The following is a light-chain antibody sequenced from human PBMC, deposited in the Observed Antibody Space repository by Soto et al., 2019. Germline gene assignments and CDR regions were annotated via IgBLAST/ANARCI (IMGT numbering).Light chain of an antibody. CDR1: QGVSNF. V-gene: IGKV3-11*01. CDR2: DVS. J-gene: IGKJ4*01. CDR3: QQRSNWPLT. Sequence: EIVLTQSPATLSLSPGERAILSCRASQGVSNFLAWYQQKPGQAPRLLIFDVSTRATGVPPRFSGSGSGTDFTLTIIGLEPEDFAIYYCQQRSNWPLTFGGGTKVEIK.